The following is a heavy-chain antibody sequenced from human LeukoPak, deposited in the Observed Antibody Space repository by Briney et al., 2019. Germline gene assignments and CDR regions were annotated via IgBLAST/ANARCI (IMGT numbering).Heavy chain of an antibody. Sequence: PGGSLRLSCAASGFTVSSNYMSWVRQAPGKGLEWVSLISWDGDNTYYADSVKGRFTISRDNSKNSLYLQMNSLRTEDTALYYCAKARGLIGGAFDIWGQGTMVTVSS. CDR2: ISWDGDNT. CDR1: GFTVSSNY. D-gene: IGHD3-22*01. V-gene: IGHV3-43*01. CDR3: AKARGLIGGAFDI. J-gene: IGHJ3*02.